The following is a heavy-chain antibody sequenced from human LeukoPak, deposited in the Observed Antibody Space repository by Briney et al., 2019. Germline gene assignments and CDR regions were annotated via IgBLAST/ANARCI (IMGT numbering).Heavy chain of an antibody. CDR1: GFTVSSNY. Sequence: GGSLRLSCAASGFTVSSNYMSWVRQAPGKGLEWVSVIYSGGSTYYADSVKGRFTISRDNSKNTLYLQMNSLRAEDTAVYYCARDFRYGGNRGVYYYYGMDVWGQGTTVTVSS. CDR2: IYSGGST. V-gene: IGHV3-66*01. D-gene: IGHD4-23*01. J-gene: IGHJ6*02. CDR3: ARDFRYGGNRGVYYYYGMDV.